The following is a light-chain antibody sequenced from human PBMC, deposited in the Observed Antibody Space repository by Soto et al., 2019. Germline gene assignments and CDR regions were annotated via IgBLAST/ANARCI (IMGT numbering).Light chain of an antibody. CDR2: DNN. J-gene: IGLJ7*01. CDR3: GTWDSSLSAAV. V-gene: IGLV1-51*01. CDR1: SFNIGNSY. Sequence: SVLTQPPSVSAAPGQKVTISCSGSSFNIGNSYVSWYQQLPGTAPKLLIYDNNKRPSGIPDRFSGSKSATSATLGITGLQTGDEADYYCGTWDSSLSAAVFGGGTQLTVL.